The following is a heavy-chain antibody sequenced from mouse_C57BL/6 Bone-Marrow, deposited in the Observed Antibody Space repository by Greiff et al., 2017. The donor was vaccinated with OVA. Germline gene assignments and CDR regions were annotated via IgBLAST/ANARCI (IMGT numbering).Heavy chain of an antibody. Sequence: DVQLVESGGGLVKPGGSLKLSCAASGFTFSSYTMSWVRQTPEKRLEWVATISGGGGNTYYPDSVKGRFTISRDNAKNTLYLQMSSLRSEDTALYYCARHVPITTVEAPFAYWGQGTLVTVSA. D-gene: IGHD1-1*01. CDR1: GFTFSSYT. J-gene: IGHJ3*01. CDR2: ISGGGGNT. CDR3: ARHVPITTVEAPFAY. V-gene: IGHV5-9*01.